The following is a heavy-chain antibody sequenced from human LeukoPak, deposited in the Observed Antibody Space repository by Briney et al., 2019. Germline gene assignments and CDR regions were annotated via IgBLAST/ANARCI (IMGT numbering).Heavy chain of an antibody. J-gene: IGHJ4*02. V-gene: IGHV3-74*01. CDR1: GFTFSSYW. Sequence: GGSLRLSCAASGFTFSSYWMHWVRQAPGKGLVWVSRITSDGSSTSYADSVKGRFTISRDNAKNTLYLQMNSLRAEDTAVYYCASPAGTSYWGQGTLGTVS. CDR3: ASPAGTSY. CDR2: ITSDGSST.